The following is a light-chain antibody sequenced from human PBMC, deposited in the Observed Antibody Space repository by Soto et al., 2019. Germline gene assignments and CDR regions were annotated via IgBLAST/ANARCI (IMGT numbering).Light chain of an antibody. J-gene: IGLJ3*02. V-gene: IGLV8-61*01. CDR2: STT. CDR3: VLYMGSGIWV. CDR1: SGSVSTSYY. Sequence: QTVVTQEPSFSVSPGRTVTLTCGLSSGSVSTSYYPSWYQQIPGQAPRTLIYSTTTRSSGVPDRFSGSILGNKAALTITGAQADDESDYYCVLYMGSGIWVFGGGTKLTVL.